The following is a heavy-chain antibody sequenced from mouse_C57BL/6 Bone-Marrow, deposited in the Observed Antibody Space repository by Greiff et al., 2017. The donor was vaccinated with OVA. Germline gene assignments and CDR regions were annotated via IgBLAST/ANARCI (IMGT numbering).Heavy chain of an antibody. CDR2: ISDGGSYT. Sequence: EVNVVESGGGLVKPGGSLKLSCAASGFTFSSYAMSWVRQTPEKRLEWVATISDGGSYTYYPDNVKGRFTISRDNAKNNLYLQMSHLKSEDTAMYYCARRLAYWGQGTLVTVSA. V-gene: IGHV5-4*03. CDR3: ARRLAY. CDR1: GFTFSSYA. J-gene: IGHJ3*01.